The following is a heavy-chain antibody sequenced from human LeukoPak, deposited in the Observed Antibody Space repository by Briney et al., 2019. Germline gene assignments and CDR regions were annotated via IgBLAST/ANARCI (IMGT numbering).Heavy chain of an antibody. CDR3: ARGAYYYDSSGRDY. J-gene: IGHJ4*02. CDR2: INHSGST. Sequence: PWGSLRLSCAASGFTFSTYEMNWVRLAPGKGLEWIGEINHSGSTNYNPSLKSRVTISVDTSKNQFSLKLSSVTAADTAVYYCARGAYYYDSSGRDYWGQGTLVTVSS. V-gene: IGHV4-34*01. CDR1: GFTFSTYE. D-gene: IGHD3-22*01.